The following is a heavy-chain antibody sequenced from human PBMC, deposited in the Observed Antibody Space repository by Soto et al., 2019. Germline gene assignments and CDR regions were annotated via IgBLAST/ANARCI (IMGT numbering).Heavy chain of an antibody. CDR3: ARLKVRGVMGGYYFYHYGMDV. J-gene: IGHJ6*02. V-gene: IGHV4-59*08. D-gene: IGHD3-10*01. Sequence: SETLSLTCSVSGDLIGRNHWSWIRQPPGKGLEWIGYIYDSGNTNYNPSLKSRVTMSVDTSKNQFSLKLSAVTAADTAVYYCARLKVRGVMGGYYFYHYGMDVWGQGTTVTVSS. CDR1: GDLIGRNH. CDR2: IYDSGNT.